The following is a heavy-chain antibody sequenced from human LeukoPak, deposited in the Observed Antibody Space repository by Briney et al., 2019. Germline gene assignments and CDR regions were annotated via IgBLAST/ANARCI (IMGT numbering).Heavy chain of an antibody. CDR3: ARAQKKYYYDSSGYHSRDYFDY. CDR1: GGAISSYY. CDR2: IYYSGSS. V-gene: IGHV4-59*01. D-gene: IGHD3-22*01. Sequence: SETLSLTCIVSGGAISSYYWNWIRQPPGKGLEWIGHIYYSGSSNYNPSLKSRVTISVDTSKNQFSLKLSSVTAADTAVYYCARAQKKYYYDSSGYHSRDYFDYWGQGTLVTVSS. J-gene: IGHJ4*02.